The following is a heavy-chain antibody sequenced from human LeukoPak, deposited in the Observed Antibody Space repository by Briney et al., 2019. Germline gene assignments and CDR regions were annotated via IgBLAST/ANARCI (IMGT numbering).Heavy chain of an antibody. J-gene: IGHJ4*02. Sequence: PSETLSLTCAVYGGPFSGYYWSWIRQPPGRGLEWIGEINHSGSTNYNPSLKSRVTISVDTSKNQFSLKLSSVTAADTAVYYCARGPRRIAVAGTFDYWGQGTLVTVSS. D-gene: IGHD6-19*01. CDR2: INHSGST. CDR3: ARGPRRIAVAGTFDY. CDR1: GGPFSGYY. V-gene: IGHV4-34*01.